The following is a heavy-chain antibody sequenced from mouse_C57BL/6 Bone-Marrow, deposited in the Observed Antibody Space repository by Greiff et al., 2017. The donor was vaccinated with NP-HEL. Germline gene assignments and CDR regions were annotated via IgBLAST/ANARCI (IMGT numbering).Heavy chain of an antibody. V-gene: IGHV2-2*01. D-gene: IGHD2-4*01. CDR3: ARKGYYDYERYWYFDV. J-gene: IGHJ1*03. CDR2: IWSGGST. Sequence: VQLVESGPGLVQPSQSLSITCTVSGFSLTSYGVHWVRQSPGKGLEWLGVIWSGGSTDYNAAFISRLSISKDNSKSQVFFKMNSLQADDTAIYYCARKGYYDYERYWYFDVWGTGTTVTVSS. CDR1: GFSLTSYG.